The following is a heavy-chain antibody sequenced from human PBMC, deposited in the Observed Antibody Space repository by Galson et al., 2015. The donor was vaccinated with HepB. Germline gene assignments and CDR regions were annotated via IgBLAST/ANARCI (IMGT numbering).Heavy chain of an antibody. J-gene: IGHJ4*02. CDR2: ISAYNGNT. Sequence: SVKVSCKASGYTFTSYGISWVRQAPGQGLEWMGWISAYNGNTNYAQKLQGRVTMTTDTSTSTAYMELRSLRSDDTAVYYCARDSYDSSGYYGEDDYWGQGTLVTVSS. CDR1: GYTFTSYG. V-gene: IGHV1-18*01. CDR3: ARDSYDSSGYYGEDDY. D-gene: IGHD3-22*01.